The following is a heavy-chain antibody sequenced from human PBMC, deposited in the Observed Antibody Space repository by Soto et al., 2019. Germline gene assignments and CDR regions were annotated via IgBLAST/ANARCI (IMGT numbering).Heavy chain of an antibody. CDR2: ISYDGSNK. CDR3: AKDFGYYDSSGRILGAFDI. Sequence: GGSLRLSCAASGFTFSSYGMHWVRQAPGKGLEWVAVISYDGSNKYYADSVKGRFTISRDNSKNTLYLQMNSLRAEDTAVYYCAKDFGYYDSSGRILGAFDIWGQGTMVTVS. V-gene: IGHV3-30*18. J-gene: IGHJ3*02. D-gene: IGHD3-22*01. CDR1: GFTFSSYG.